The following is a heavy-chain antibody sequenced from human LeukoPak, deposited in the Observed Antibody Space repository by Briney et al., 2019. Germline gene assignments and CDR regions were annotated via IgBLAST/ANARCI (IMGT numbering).Heavy chain of an antibody. V-gene: IGHV3-30*18. Sequence: PGGSLRLSCAASGFTFSNYGMHWVRQAPGKGLEWVAGITYDGMNKFYADSVQGRSTISRDNSKNTLYLQMNSLRVEDTAVYYCAKDAYSGYDYPNHWGQGTLVTVSS. CDR2: ITYDGMNK. CDR1: GFTFSNYG. CDR3: AKDAYSGYDYPNH. D-gene: IGHD5-12*01. J-gene: IGHJ4*02.